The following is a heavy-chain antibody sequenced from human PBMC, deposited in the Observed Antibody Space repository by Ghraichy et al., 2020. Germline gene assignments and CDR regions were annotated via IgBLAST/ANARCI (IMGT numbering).Heavy chain of an antibody. J-gene: IGHJ6*02. CDR2: IIPSLDIA. CDR3: ARTVGDYGMDV. CDR1: GGTLSTTI. V-gene: IGHV1-69*02. Sequence: SVKVSCKPSGGTLSTTIISWVRQAPGQGLELMGRIIPSLDIANYAQKFQGRVTITADKSTSTVYMELISLRSEDSARYFCARTVGDYGMDVWGQGTTVAVSS. D-gene: IGHD4-11*01.